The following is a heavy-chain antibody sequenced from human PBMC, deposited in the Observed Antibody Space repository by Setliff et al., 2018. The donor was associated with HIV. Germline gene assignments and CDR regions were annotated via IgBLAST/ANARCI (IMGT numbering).Heavy chain of an antibody. CDR1: GFIFSDYY. D-gene: IGHD5-12*01. CDR2: IKQDGSDK. V-gene: IGHV3-7*03. J-gene: IGHJ4*02. Sequence: GESLKISCAASGFIFSDYYMSWVRQAPGKGLEWVANIKQDGSDKDYVDSVKGRFMISRDNAKNSLYLQMNNLRVEDTAVYYCAGNDYVDMKWGQGILVTVSS. CDR3: AGNDYVDMK.